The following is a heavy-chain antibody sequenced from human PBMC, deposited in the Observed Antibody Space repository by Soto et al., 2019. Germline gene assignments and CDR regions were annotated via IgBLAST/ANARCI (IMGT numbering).Heavy chain of an antibody. Sequence: GGSLRLSCAASGFTFSSYGMHWVRQAPGKGLEWVAVIWYDGSNKYYADSVKGRFTISRDNSKNTLYLQMNSLRAEDTAVYYCVYGGWYGGYYFDYWGQGTLVTVSS. D-gene: IGHD6-19*01. CDR3: VYGGWYGGYYFDY. V-gene: IGHV3-33*01. CDR2: IWYDGSNK. CDR1: GFTFSSYG. J-gene: IGHJ4*02.